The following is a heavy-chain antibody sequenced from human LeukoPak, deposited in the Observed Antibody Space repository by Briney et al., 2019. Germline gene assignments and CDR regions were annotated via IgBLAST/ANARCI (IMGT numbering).Heavy chain of an antibody. CDR3: AKGFDIVVVPAAICDY. V-gene: IGHV3-30*18. CDR2: ISYDGSNK. J-gene: IGHJ4*02. Sequence: GGSLRLSCAASGFTFSSYGMHWVRQAPGKGLEWVAVISYDGSNKYSADSVKGRFTISRDNSKSTLYLQMDSLRAEDTAVYYCAKGFDIVVVPAAICDYWGQGTLVTVSS. CDR1: GFTFSSYG. D-gene: IGHD2-2*01.